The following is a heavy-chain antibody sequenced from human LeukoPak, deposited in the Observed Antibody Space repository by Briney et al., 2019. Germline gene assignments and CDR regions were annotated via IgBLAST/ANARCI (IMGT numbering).Heavy chain of an antibody. Sequence: PGRSLRLSCVVSGFTFSHYGMHWVRQAPGKGLEWVAFIRYDGSNKYHANSVKGRFTISRDDSRNTLYLQMNSLRAEDTAIYYCAKDGDTIYFDLDYWGQGTRVTVSS. J-gene: IGHJ4*02. CDR1: GFTFSHYG. CDR2: IRYDGSNK. CDR3: AKDGDTIYFDLDY. V-gene: IGHV3-30*02. D-gene: IGHD3-3*01.